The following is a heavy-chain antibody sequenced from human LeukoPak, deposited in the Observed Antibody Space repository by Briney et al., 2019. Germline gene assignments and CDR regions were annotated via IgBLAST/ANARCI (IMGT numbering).Heavy chain of an antibody. Sequence: GGSLRLSCAASGFTFSNYGMHCVRQAPGKGLEWVAFIRYDGSNKYQADSVKGRFTISRDNSKNTLYLQMNSLRAEDTAVYYCAKDRCSSTSCYIFDYWGQGTLVTVSS. CDR1: GFTFSNYG. CDR3: AKDRCSSTSCYIFDY. D-gene: IGHD2-2*02. J-gene: IGHJ4*02. CDR2: IRYDGSNK. V-gene: IGHV3-30*02.